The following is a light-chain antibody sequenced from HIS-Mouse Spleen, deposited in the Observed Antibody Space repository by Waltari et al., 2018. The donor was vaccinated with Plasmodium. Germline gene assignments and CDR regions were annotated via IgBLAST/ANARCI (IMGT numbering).Light chain of an antibody. CDR3: YSRDSSGNHQV. J-gene: IGLJ3*02. CDR2: DKN. Sequence: SSELPQHPPVSLALDQPVRIPCLGDNRQNNYATLYQQKPGQAPVLVIYDKNNRPSGIPERFSGSSSGNTASLTITGAQAEDEADYYCYSRDSSGNHQVFGGGTKLTVL. V-gene: IGLV3-19*01. CDR1: NRQNNY.